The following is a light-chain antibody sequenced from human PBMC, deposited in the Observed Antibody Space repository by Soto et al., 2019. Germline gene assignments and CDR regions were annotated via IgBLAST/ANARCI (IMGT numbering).Light chain of an antibody. J-gene: IGKJ5*01. CDR1: QSLVYSEGDTY. CDR3: MQNTHWTIT. CDR2: QVS. Sequence: VMMAQSPLSLPVTLGQPASIFCSSSQSLVYSEGDTYLSWFQQRPGQSPRRLLSQVSNRDSGGPDRCSGSRAGTDVTLKISSVEADDVAVYYCMQNTHWTITFGQGTRLEIK. V-gene: IGKV2-30*01.